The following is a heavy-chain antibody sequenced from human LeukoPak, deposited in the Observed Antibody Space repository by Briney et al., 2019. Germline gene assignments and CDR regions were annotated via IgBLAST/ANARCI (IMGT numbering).Heavy chain of an antibody. CDR3: AREGYGTFDY. V-gene: IGHV4-59*01. CDR2: IYYSGST. J-gene: IGHJ4*02. CDR1: GGSISSYY. D-gene: IGHD1-1*01. Sequence: SETLSLTCTVSGGSISSYYWSWIRQPPGKGLEWIGYIYYSGSTNYNPSLKSRVTISVDTPKNQFSLKLSSVTAADTAVYYCAREGYGTFDYWGQGTLVTVSS.